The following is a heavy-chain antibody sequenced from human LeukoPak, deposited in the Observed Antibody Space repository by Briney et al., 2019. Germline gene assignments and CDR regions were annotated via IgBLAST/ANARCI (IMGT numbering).Heavy chain of an antibody. J-gene: IGHJ4*02. CDR1: GGSFSGYY. V-gene: IGHV4-34*01. CDR2: INHSGST. D-gene: IGHD1-26*01. Sequence: PSETLSLTCAVYGGSFSGYYWSWIRQPPGKGLEWIGEINHSGSTNYYPSLKSRVTISVDTSKNQFSLKLSSVTAADTAVYYCARGRRRSGSYYDYWGQGTLVTVSS. CDR3: ARGRRRSGSYYDY.